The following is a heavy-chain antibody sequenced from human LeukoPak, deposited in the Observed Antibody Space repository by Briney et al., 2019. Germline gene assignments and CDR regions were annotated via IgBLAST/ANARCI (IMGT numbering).Heavy chain of an antibody. Sequence: GESLKISXKGFGYSFTSYWIGWVRQMPGRGLEWMGIIYPGDSDTRYSPSFQGQVTISADKSISTAYLQWSSLKASDTAIYYCARTYYDILSFDYWGQGTLVTVSS. CDR1: GYSFTSYW. V-gene: IGHV5-51*01. CDR3: ARTYYDILSFDY. D-gene: IGHD3-9*01. J-gene: IGHJ4*02. CDR2: IYPGDSDT.